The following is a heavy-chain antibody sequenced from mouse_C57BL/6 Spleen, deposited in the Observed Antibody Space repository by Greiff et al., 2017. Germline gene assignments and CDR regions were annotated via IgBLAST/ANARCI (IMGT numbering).Heavy chain of an antibody. J-gene: IGHJ3*01. D-gene: IGHD1-1*01. CDR3: AREGDYYGSSTWFAY. Sequence: VQLVESGPELVKPGASVKISCKASGYTFTDYYINWVKQRPGQGLAWIGWIFPGSGSTYYNEKFTGKATLTVDKSSSTAYMLLSSLTSEDSAVYFCAREGDYYGSSTWFAYWGQGTLVTVSA. CDR2: IFPGSGST. V-gene: IGHV1-75*01. CDR1: GYTFTDYY.